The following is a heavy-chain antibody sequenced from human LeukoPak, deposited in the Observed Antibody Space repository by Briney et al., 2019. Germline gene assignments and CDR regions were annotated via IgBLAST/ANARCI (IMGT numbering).Heavy chain of an antibody. D-gene: IGHD3-22*01. CDR1: GYTFTSYG. J-gene: IGHJ4*02. CDR3: AILKYDYDSRGYYYVPY. V-gene: IGHV1-18*01. CDR2: ISAYNGNT. Sequence: GASVKVSCKASGYTFTSYGISWVRQAPGQGLEWMGWISAYNGNTNYAQKLQGRVTMTTDTSTSTAYMELRSLRSDDTAVYYCAILKYDYDSRGYYYVPYWGQGTLVTVSS.